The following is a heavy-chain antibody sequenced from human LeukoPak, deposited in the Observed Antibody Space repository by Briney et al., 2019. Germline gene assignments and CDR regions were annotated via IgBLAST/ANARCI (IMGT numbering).Heavy chain of an antibody. CDR2: ISGSGGGT. D-gene: IGHD3-16*02. CDR1: GFTFSSYA. Sequence: GGSLRLSCAASGFTFSSYAMTWVRQAPGQGLEWVSAISGSGGGTYYADSVRGRFTISRDNSKNTLFLQMNSLRAEDAAVYYCAKDKHPSNYYDYVWGSYRLIDYWGQGTLVTVSS. J-gene: IGHJ4*02. V-gene: IGHV3-23*01. CDR3: AKDKHPSNYYDYVWGSYRLIDY.